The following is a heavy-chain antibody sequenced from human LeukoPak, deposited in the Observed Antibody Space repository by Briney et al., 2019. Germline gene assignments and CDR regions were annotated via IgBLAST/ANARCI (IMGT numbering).Heavy chain of an antibody. V-gene: IGHV5-51*01. Sequence: RGESLKISCKGSGYSFTSYWIGWVRQMPGKGLEWMGIIYPGDSDTRYSPSFQGQVTISADKSISTAYLQWSSLKASDTAMYYCARGSHRRVGAASSTLDYWGQGTLVTVSS. J-gene: IGHJ4*02. D-gene: IGHD2/OR15-2a*01. CDR3: ARGSHRRVGAASSTLDY. CDR1: GYSFTSYW. CDR2: IYPGDSDT.